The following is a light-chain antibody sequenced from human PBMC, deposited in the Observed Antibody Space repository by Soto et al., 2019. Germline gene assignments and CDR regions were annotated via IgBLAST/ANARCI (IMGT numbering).Light chain of an antibody. V-gene: IGLV2-23*01. CDR3: CSYAGTSTYV. Sequence: QSALTQPASVSGSPGQSITISCTGTSSDVGSYNLVSWYQQHPGKAPKLMIYEDTKRPSGVSNGFSGSKSGNTASLTISGLQAEDEADYYCCSYAGTSTYVFGTGTKVTVL. CDR1: SSDVGSYNL. CDR2: EDT. J-gene: IGLJ1*01.